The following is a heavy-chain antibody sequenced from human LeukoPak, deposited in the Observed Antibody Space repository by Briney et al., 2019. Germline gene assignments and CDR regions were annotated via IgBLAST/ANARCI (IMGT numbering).Heavy chain of an antibody. V-gene: IGHV4-59*01. CDR3: ARDFVAVAGAGDYYYGMDV. Sequence: PSETLSLTCTVSGGSISSYYWSWIRQPPGKGLEWIGYIYYSGSTNYNPSLKSRVTISVDTSKNQFSLKLSSVTAADTAVYYCARDFVAVAGAGDYYYGMDVWGQGTTVTVSS. J-gene: IGHJ6*02. CDR1: GGSISSYY. D-gene: IGHD6-19*01. CDR2: IYYSGST.